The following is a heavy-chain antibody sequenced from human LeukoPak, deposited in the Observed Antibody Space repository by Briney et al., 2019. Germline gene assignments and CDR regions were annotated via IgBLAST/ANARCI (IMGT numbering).Heavy chain of an antibody. CDR2: IHRAGRT. CDR1: GVSISSSEW. V-gene: IGHV4-4*02. CDR3: GKTDIYFNPIDY. Sequence: SGTLSLTCAVSGVSISSSEWWIWVRQPPGQGLEWIGEIHRAGRTKYNPSLKSRVTISMDYSKNQFSLKLTSVTAADTAIYYCGKTDIYFNPIDYWGPGSLVTVSS. D-gene: IGHD3-9*01. J-gene: IGHJ4*02.